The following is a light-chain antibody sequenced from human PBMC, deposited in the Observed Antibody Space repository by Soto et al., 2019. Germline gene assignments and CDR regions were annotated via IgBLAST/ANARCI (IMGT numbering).Light chain of an antibody. Sequence: ETVLTPSPVTLALSPGERATLSCRASQSFRGLLAWYQQKPGQAHRLLIYDAYNRATGIPPRFSGSGSGTDFTLTISSLEPEDSAVYYCQQRHMWPITFGQGTRLEIK. J-gene: IGKJ5*01. CDR2: DAY. CDR3: QQRHMWPIT. V-gene: IGKV3-11*01. CDR1: QSFRGL.